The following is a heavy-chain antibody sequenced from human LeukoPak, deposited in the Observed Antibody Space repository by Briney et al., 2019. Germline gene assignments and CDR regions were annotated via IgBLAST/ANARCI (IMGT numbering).Heavy chain of an antibody. CDR2: IDPDGSTT. Sequence: GGSLRLSCAASGFTLSSYWMHWVRQAPGEGLVWVSRIDPDGSTTNYADSVKGRFTTSRDNARNTLYLQMNSLRAEDTALYYCTRVQAGRAGLMDVWGRGTTVTVSS. D-gene: IGHD6-13*01. J-gene: IGHJ6*02. V-gene: IGHV3-74*01. CDR3: TRVQAGRAGLMDV. CDR1: GFTLSSYW.